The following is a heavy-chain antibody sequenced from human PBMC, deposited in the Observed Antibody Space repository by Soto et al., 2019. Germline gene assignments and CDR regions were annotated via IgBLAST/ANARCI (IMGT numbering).Heavy chain of an antibody. CDR3: ARGSVDGYNRYYFDY. V-gene: IGHV1-69*13. J-gene: IGHJ4*02. D-gene: IGHD5-12*01. CDR2: IIPIFGTA. Sequence: SVKVSCKASGGTFSSYAISWVRQAPGQGLEWMGGIIPIFGTANYAQKFQGRVTITADESTSTAYMELSSLRSEDTAVYYCARGSVDGYNRYYFDYWGQGTLVTSPQ. CDR1: GGTFSSYA.